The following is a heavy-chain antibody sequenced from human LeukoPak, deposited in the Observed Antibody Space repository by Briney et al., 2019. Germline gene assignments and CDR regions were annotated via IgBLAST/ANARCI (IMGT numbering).Heavy chain of an antibody. Sequence: SETLSLTCTVSGGSISSYYWSWIRQPPGKALEWIGYIYYSGSTKYNPSLKSRVTISVDTSKNQFSLKLSSVTAADTAFYYCAGVSRDILTGYPHYFDHWGQGTLVTVSS. CDR1: GGSISSYY. J-gene: IGHJ4*02. V-gene: IGHV4-59*01. CDR3: AGVSRDILTGYPHYFDH. CDR2: IYYSGST. D-gene: IGHD3-9*01.